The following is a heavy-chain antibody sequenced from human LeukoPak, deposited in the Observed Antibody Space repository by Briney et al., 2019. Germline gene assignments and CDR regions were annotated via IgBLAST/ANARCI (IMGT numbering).Heavy chain of an antibody. Sequence: GASVKVSCKASGYTFTSYGISWVRQAPGQGLDWMGWISAYNGNTNYAQKLQGRVTMTTDTSTSTAYMELRSLRSDDTAVYYCARVYLGVTMIVGVMGDYWGQGTLITVSS. CDR2: ISAYNGNT. CDR3: ARVYLGVTMIVGVMGDY. J-gene: IGHJ4*02. CDR1: GYTFTSYG. D-gene: IGHD3-22*01. V-gene: IGHV1-18*01.